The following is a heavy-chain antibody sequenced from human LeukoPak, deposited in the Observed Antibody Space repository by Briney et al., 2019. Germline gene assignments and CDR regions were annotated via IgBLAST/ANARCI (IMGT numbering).Heavy chain of an antibody. J-gene: IGHJ4*02. CDR1: AGSISSSSYS. CDR3: TGELAGTTVHY. CDR2: IYYSGST. V-gene: IGHV4-39*07. D-gene: IGHD1-7*01. Sequence: SETLSLTCTVSAGSISSSSYSWGWIRQPPGKGLEWIGSIYYSGSTYYNPSLKSRVTISVDTSKNQFSLKLNSVTAADTAVYYCTGELAGTTVHYWGQGTLVTVSS.